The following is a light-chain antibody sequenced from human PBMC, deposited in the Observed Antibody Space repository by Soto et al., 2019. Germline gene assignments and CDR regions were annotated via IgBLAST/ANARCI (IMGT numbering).Light chain of an antibody. J-gene: IGKJ4*01. CDR2: DAS. CDR3: QQYDKLPHI. CDR1: QDISNY. Sequence: DIQMTQSPSSLSASVGDRVTITCQASQDISNYLNWYQQKPGKAPKLLIYDASNLETGVPSRFSESGSGTDFTFTISSLQPEDIATYDCQQYDKLPHIFGGGTKVEIK. V-gene: IGKV1-33*01.